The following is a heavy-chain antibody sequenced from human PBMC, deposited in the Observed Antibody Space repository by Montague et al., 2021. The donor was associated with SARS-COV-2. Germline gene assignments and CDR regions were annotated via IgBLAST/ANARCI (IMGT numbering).Heavy chain of an antibody. V-gene: IGHV4-59*03. Sequence: SETLSLTCTVSGGSIRSYYWSWIRQTPGKGLEWIGYIYYDGSTNYNPSLKSRVTMSVDSSKHQFSLRLSSVTAADTAVYYCARYGRYFEPWGQGTLVTVSS. CDR1: GGSIRSYY. CDR3: ARYGRYFEP. D-gene: IGHD3-16*01. CDR2: IYYDGST. J-gene: IGHJ4*02.